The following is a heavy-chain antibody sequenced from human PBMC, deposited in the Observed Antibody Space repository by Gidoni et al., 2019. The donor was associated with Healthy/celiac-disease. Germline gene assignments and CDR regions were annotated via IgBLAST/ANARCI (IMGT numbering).Heavy chain of an antibody. V-gene: IGHV5-51*01. D-gene: IGHD2-15*01. J-gene: IGHJ3*02. CDR3: ARPVRYCSGGSCWTDAFDI. Sequence: EVQLVQSGAEVKKPGESLKISCKGSGYSFTSHWIGWVRQMPWKGLEWMWIISPGDADSRYSPSFQGQVTISADKSISTADLQWSSLKASDTAMYYCARPVRYCSGGSCWTDAFDIWGQGTMVTVSS. CDR2: ISPGDADS. CDR1: GYSFTSHW.